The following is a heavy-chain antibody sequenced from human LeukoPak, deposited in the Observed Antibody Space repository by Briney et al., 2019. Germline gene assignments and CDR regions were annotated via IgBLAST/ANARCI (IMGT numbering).Heavy chain of an antibody. CDR1: GGSISPISSSTYY. V-gene: IGHV4-39*01. Sequence: PSETLSLTCTVSGGSISPISSSTYYWGWIRQAPGKGLEWIGSLFYGENTHYNPFLKSRATLSVDASSNQFSLKLTSVTAADAAVYFCARQLPTAAADTRGYFDYWGQGTVVTVSS. D-gene: IGHD6-25*01. CDR3: ARQLPTAAADTRGYFDY. CDR2: LFYGENT. J-gene: IGHJ4*02.